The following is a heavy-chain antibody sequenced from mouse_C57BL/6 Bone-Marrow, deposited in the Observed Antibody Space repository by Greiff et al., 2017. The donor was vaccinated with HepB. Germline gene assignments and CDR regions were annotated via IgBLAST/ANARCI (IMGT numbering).Heavy chain of an antibody. V-gene: IGHV1-64*01. CDR2: IHPNSGST. CDR3: ARLMVYWYFDV. J-gene: IGHJ1*03. CDR1: GYTFTSYW. D-gene: IGHD1-1*02. Sequence: QVQLKQPGAELVKPGASVKLSCKASGYTFTSYWMHWVKQRPGQGLEWIGMIHPNSGSTNYNEKFKSKATLTVDKSSSTAYMQLSSLTSEDSAVYYCARLMVYWYFDVWGTGTTVTVSS.